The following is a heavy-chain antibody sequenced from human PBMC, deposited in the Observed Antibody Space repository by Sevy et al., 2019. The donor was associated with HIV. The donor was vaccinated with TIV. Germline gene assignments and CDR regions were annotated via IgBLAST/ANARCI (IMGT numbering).Heavy chain of an antibody. V-gene: IGHV3-53*01. CDR3: AXXXXXRXXXXHRGAFDI. CDR2: IYSGGST. J-gene: IGHJ3*02. Sequence: GGSLRLSCAASGFTVSSNYMSWVRQAPGKGLEWVSVIYSGGSTYYADSVKGRFTISRDNSKNTLYLQMNSLRAEDTXXXXXAXXXXXRXXXXHRGAFDIWGQGTMVTVSS. CDR1: GFTVSSNY. D-gene: IGHD3-10*01.